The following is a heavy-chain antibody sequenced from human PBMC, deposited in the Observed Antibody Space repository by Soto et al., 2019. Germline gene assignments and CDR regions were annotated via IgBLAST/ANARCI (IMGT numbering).Heavy chain of an antibody. CDR3: ARDLDQPYPYKKYYYYYMDV. CDR2: IYSGGST. V-gene: IGHV3-66*01. J-gene: IGHJ6*03. CDR1: GFTVSSNY. D-gene: IGHD2-2*01. Sequence: GGSLRLSCAASGFTVSSNYMSWVRQAPGKGLEWVSVIYSGGSTYYADSVKGRFTISRDNSKNTLYLQMNSLRAEDTAVYYCARDLDQPYPYKKYYYYYMDVWGKGTTVTVSS.